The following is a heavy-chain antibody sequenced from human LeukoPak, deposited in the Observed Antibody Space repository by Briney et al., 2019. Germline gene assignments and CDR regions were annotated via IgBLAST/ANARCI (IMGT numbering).Heavy chain of an antibody. Sequence: GRSLRLSCAASGFIFSPFWMHWVRQAPGKGLVWVSRINNDGTNTMYADSVKGRFTISRDNARNTLYLQMNSLRDDDTAVYYCARDYNSSPDYWGQGTLVTVSS. V-gene: IGHV3-74*03. CDR3: ARDYNSSPDY. D-gene: IGHD3-22*01. J-gene: IGHJ4*02. CDR2: INNDGTNT. CDR1: GFIFSPFW.